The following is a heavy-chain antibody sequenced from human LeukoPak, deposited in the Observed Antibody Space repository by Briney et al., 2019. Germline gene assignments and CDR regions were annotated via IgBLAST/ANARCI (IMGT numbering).Heavy chain of an antibody. D-gene: IGHD3-16*02. CDR1: GGSISSYY. J-gene: IGHJ4*02. Sequence: NTSETLSLTCTVSGGSISSYYWSWIRQPPGKGLEWIGYIYYSGSTNYNPSLKSRVTISVDTSKNQFSLKLSSVTAADTAVYYCARGVGYDYVWGSYRYTPLFDYWGQGTLVTVSS. CDR3: ARGVGYDYVWGSYRYTPLFDY. CDR2: IYYSGST. V-gene: IGHV4-59*01.